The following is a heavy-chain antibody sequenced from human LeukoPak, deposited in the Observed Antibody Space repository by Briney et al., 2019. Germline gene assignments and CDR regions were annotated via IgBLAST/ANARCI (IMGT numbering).Heavy chain of an antibody. V-gene: IGHV4-39*01. CDR3: ARLGWKFWSGYFDY. D-gene: IGHD3-3*01. CDR1: GGSISSSSYY. J-gene: IGHJ4*02. Sequence: SETLSLTCTVSGGSISSSSYYWGWIRQPPGKGLEWFGSIYYSGSTYYNPSLKSRVTISVDTSKNQFSLKLSSVTAAATAVYYCARLGWKFWSGYFDYWGQGTLVTVSS. CDR2: IYYSGST.